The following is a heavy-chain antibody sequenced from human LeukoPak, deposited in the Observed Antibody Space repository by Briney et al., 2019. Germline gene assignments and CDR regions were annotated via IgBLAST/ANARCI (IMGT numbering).Heavy chain of an antibody. Sequence: PGGSLRLSCAASGFTFSSYAMSWVRQAPGKGLEWVAVISYDGSSKYYADSVKGRFTISRDNSKNTLYLQMNSLRAEDTAVYYCARDRITMIVAFPDYWGQGTLVTVSS. J-gene: IGHJ4*02. V-gene: IGHV3-30-3*01. CDR1: GFTFSSYA. CDR3: ARDRITMIVAFPDY. CDR2: ISYDGSSK. D-gene: IGHD3-22*01.